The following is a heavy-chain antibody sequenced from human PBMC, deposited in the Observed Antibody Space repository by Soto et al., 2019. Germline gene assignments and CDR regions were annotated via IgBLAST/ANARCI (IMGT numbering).Heavy chain of an antibody. CDR3: ARAQHQLLETWFDP. CDR2: IKQDGSEK. V-gene: IGHV3-7*01. J-gene: IGHJ5*02. D-gene: IGHD2-2*01. CDR1: GFTFSSYW. Sequence: GGSLRLSCAASGFTFSSYWMSWVRQAPGKGLEWVANIKQDGSEKYYVDSVKGRFTISRDNAKNSPYLQMNSLRAEDTAAYYCARAQHQLLETWFDPWGQGTLVTVSS.